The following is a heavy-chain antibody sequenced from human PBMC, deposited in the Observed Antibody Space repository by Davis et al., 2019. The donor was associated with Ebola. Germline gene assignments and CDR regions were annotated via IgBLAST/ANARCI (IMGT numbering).Heavy chain of an antibody. CDR1: GFTFSTYS. CDR3: ARDPRGTIDAFDI. D-gene: IGHD1-14*01. J-gene: IGHJ3*02. CDR2: ITDNSRTI. V-gene: IGHV3-48*02. Sequence: PGGSLRLSCAASGFTFSTYSMNWVRQAPGKGLEWVSFITDNSRTIYYADSVKGRVTTSRDNAKNSLYLQMNSLRDEDTAVYYCARDPRGTIDAFDIWGQGTMVTVSS.